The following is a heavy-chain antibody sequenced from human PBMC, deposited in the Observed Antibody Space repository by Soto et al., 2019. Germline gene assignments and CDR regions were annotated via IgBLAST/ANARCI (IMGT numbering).Heavy chain of an antibody. D-gene: IGHD3-3*01. Sequence: EVQLLESGGGLVQPGGSLRLSCAASEVTFSAYPMTWVRQAPGKGLEWVSSFCRDGGCTSYADSVKGRFTISRDNSKNTLYLQMNSLRAEDTAVYYCVKDAPRICVW. CDR2: FCRDGGCT. CDR1: EVTFSAYP. J-gene: IGHJ6*01. CDR3: VKDAPRICV. V-gene: IGHV3-23*01.